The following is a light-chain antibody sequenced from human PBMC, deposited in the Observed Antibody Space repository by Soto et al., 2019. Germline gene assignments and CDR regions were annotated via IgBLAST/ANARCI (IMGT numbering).Light chain of an antibody. V-gene: IGKV3-15*01. CDR3: QQYDDWG. CDR2: GTS. Sequence: MVMTQSPATLSVSPGERVTLSCRTSQNVTSNLAWYQLKPGQTPSLLIYGTSTRAPDIPVRFSGSGSGTEFTLTISTVQSEDSAIYYCQQYDDWGFGPGTKVDIK. J-gene: IGKJ1*01. CDR1: QNVTSN.